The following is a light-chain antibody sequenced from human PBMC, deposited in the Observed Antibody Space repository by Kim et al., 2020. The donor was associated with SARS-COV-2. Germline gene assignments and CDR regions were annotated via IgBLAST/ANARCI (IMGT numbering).Light chain of an antibody. V-gene: IGLV2-14*03. CDR1: ISDVGGYNY. CDR3: SSYTSSSTLDVV. CDR2: DVS. Sequence: SITLSCTGTISDVGGYNYVSWYQQHPGKAPKLMIYDVSNRPSGVSNRFSGSKSGNTASLTISGLQAEDEADYYCSSYTSSSTLDVVFGGGTQLTVL. J-gene: IGLJ2*01.